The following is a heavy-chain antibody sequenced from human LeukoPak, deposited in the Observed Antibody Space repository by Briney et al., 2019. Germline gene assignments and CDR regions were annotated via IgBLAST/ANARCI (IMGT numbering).Heavy chain of an antibody. V-gene: IGHV3-72*01. J-gene: IGHJ4*02. Sequence: AGGSLRLSCAASGFTFSVHYMDWVRQAPGKGLEWVGRVRNKANTYSTDYAASVRGRFTISRDGSKNSLYLQMNGLKTEDTAVYYCARAGGSGDYYSHYSDYWGQGTLVTVSS. D-gene: IGHD2-21*02. CDR2: VRNKANTYST. CDR1: GFTFSVHY. CDR3: ARAGGSGDYYSHYSDY.